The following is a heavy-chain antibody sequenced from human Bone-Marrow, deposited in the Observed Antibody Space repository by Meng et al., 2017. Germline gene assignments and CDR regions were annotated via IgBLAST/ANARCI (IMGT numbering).Heavy chain of an antibody. D-gene: IGHD4-17*01. CDR3: ASGGGIDYGDYGGLDP. CDR1: GYSFTSYW. Sequence: GESLKISCKGSGYSFTSYWIGWVRQMPGKRLEWMGIIYPGDSDTRYSPSFQGQVTISADKSISTAYLQWSSLKASDTAMYYCASGGGIDYGDYGGLDPWGQGTLVTVSS. V-gene: IGHV5-51*01. J-gene: IGHJ5*02. CDR2: IYPGDSDT.